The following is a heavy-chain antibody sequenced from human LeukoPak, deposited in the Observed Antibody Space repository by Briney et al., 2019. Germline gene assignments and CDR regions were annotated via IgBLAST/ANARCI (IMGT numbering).Heavy chain of an antibody. V-gene: IGHV3-48*04. CDR2: ISSSSSTI. CDR1: GFSFSSYS. Sequence: PGGSLRLSCAASGFSFSSYSMNWVRQAPGKGLGWVSYISSSSSTIYYADSVKGRFTISRDNAKNSLYLQMNSLRAEDTAVYYCARDPTSSVADYWGQGTLVTVSS. D-gene: IGHD2-2*01. CDR3: ARDPTSSVADY. J-gene: IGHJ4*02.